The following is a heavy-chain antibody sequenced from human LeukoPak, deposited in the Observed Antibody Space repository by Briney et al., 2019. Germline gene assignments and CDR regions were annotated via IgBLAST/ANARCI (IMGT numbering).Heavy chain of an antibody. CDR1: GGSISSYY. CDR3: ARTSAASATHFDY. D-gene: IGHD2-15*01. CDR2: IYYSGST. V-gene: IGHV4-59*01. Sequence: SETLSLTCTVSGGSISSYYWSWIRQPPGKGLEWIGYIYYSGSTNYNPSLTSRVTISVDTSKNQFSLKLSSVTAADTAVYYCARTSAASATHFDYWGQGTLVTVSS. J-gene: IGHJ4*02.